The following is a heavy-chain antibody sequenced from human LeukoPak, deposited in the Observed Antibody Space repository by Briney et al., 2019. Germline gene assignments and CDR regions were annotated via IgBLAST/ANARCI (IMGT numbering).Heavy chain of an antibody. CDR2: ISAYNGNT. CDR1: GYTFTSYG. CDR3: AGDSKVRGVIMWEYYYYGMDV. D-gene: IGHD3-10*01. J-gene: IGHJ6*02. V-gene: IGHV1-18*01. Sequence: ASVKVSCKASGYTFTSYGISWVRQAPGQGLEWMGWISAYNGNTNYAQKLQGRATMTTDTSTSTAYMELRSLRSDDTAVYYCAGDSKVRGVIMWEYYYYGMDVWGQGTTVTVSS.